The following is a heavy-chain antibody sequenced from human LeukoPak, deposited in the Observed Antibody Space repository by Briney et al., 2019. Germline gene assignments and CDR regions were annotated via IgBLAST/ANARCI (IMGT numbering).Heavy chain of an antibody. CDR1: GGSISSGSYY. V-gene: IGHV4-61*02. J-gene: IGHJ4*02. Sequence: SQTLSLTCTVSGGSISSGSYYWSWIRQPAGKGLEWIGRIYTSGSTNYNPSLKSRVTISVDTSKNRFSLKLSSVTAADTAVYYCARGAYCGGDCYLDYWGQGTLVTVSS. CDR2: IYTSGST. D-gene: IGHD2-21*02. CDR3: ARGAYCGGDCYLDY.